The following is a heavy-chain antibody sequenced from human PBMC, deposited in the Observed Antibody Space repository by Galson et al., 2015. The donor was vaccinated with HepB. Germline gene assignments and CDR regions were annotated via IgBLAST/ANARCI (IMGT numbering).Heavy chain of an antibody. CDR1: GYTFTSHW. CDR2: IYPGDSDT. V-gene: IGHV5-51*01. J-gene: IGHJ4*01. Sequence: QSGAEVKKPGESLKISCQASGYTFTSHWIAWLRQVPGKGLEWMGIIYPGDSDTRYSPSFEGQVTISADKSTTTAYLQWSSLKTSDTAMYYCARPSRSYDTSGYTDWGQGTLVTVSS. D-gene: IGHD3-22*01. CDR3: ARPSRSYDTSGYTD.